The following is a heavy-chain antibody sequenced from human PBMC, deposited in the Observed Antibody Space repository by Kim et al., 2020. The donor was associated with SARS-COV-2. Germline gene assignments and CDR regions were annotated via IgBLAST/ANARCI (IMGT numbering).Heavy chain of an antibody. CDR1: GGSFSGYY. CDR3: ARGWFKFVKAAAGRGYFDY. CDR2: INHSGST. J-gene: IGHJ4*02. D-gene: IGHD6-13*01. V-gene: IGHV4-34*01. Sequence: SETLSLTCAVYGGSFSGYYWSWIRQPPGKGLEWTGEINHSGSTNYNPSLKSRVTISVDTSKNQFSLKLSSVTAADTAVYYCARGWFKFVKAAAGRGYFDYWGQGTLVTVSS.